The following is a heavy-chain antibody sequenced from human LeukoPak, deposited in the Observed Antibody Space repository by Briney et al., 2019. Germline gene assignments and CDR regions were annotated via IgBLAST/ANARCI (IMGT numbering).Heavy chain of an antibody. D-gene: IGHD2-8*01. J-gene: IGHJ3*02. CDR1: GYTFTSYD. Sequence: ASVRVSCTASGYTFTSYDMNWVRQATGQGLEWVGWMNPNSGNTDYAQKVQGRVTITRNTSISTAYMELSSLRSEDTAVYYCAREGALRYAAFAIWGQGTMVPVSS. CDR3: AREGALRYAAFAI. V-gene: IGHV1-8*03. CDR2: MNPNSGNT.